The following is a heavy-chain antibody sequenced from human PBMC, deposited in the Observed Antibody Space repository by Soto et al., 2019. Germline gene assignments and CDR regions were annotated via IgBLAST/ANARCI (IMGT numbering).Heavy chain of an antibody. V-gene: IGHV3-30*18. Sequence: QVQLVESGGGVVQPGRSLRLSCAASGFTFSSYDMHWVRQAPGKGLEWVAVISYDGSNKYYADSVKGRFTISRDNSKNTLDLQMNSLRAEDTAVYYCAKEYRGYDHFDYWGQGTLVTVS. D-gene: IGHD5-12*01. J-gene: IGHJ4*02. CDR3: AKEYRGYDHFDY. CDR2: ISYDGSNK. CDR1: GFTFSSYD.